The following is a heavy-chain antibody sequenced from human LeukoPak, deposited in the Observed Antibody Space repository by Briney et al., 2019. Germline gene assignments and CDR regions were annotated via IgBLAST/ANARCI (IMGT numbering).Heavy chain of an antibody. V-gene: IGHV1-2*02. CDR3: ARVLSERGYSGYWSLEH. D-gene: IGHD5-12*01. CDR2: INSNSGGT. Sequence: GASVKVSCKASGYTFTGYYMHWVRQAPGQGLEWMGWINSNSGGTNYAQKFQGRVTMTRDTSISTAYMELSRLRSDDTAVYYCARVLSERGYSGYWSLEHWGQGTLVTVSS. J-gene: IGHJ1*01. CDR1: GYTFTGYY.